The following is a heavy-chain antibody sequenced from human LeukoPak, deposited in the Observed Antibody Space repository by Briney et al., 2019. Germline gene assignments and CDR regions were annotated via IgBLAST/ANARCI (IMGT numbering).Heavy chain of an antibody. CDR3: ARFPFGGDIVVVPAAIGGDAFDI. Sequence: PSETLSLTCTVSGGSISSGGYYWSWIRQPPGKGLEWIGYIYHSGSTYYNPSLKSRVTISVDRSKNQFSLKLSSVTAADTAVYYCARFPFGGDIVVVPAAIGGDAFDIWGQGTMVTVSS. V-gene: IGHV4-30-2*01. J-gene: IGHJ3*02. CDR1: GGSISSGGYY. D-gene: IGHD2-2*02. CDR2: IYHSGST.